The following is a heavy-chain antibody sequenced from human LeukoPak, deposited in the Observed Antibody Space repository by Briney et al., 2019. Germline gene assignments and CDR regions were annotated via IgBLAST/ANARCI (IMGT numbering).Heavy chain of an antibody. CDR3: ARDYGDYTEYFDY. J-gene: IGHJ4*02. D-gene: IGHD4-17*01. V-gene: IGHV3-11*04. CDR2: ISSSGSTI. Sequence: PGGSLRLSCAASGFTFSDYYMSWIRQAPGKGLEWVSYISSSGSTIYHADSVKGRFTISRDNAKNSLYLQMNSLRAEDTAVYYCARDYGDYTEYFDYWGQGTLVTVSS. CDR1: GFTFSDYY.